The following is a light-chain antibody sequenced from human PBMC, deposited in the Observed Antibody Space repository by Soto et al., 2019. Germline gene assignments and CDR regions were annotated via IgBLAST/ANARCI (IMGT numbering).Light chain of an antibody. CDR1: SSDVGGYNY. J-gene: IGLJ1*01. V-gene: IGLV2-14*01. Sequence: QSALTQPASESGSPGQSITISCTGTSSDVGGYNYVSWYQQHPGKAPKLMIYEVSNRPSGVSNRFSGSKSGNTASLTISGLQAEDEADYFCNSYGSTSTRYVFGTGTKVTVL. CDR2: EVS. CDR3: NSYGSTSTRYV.